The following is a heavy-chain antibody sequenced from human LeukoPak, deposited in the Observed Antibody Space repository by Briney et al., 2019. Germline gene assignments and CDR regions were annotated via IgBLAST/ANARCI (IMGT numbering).Heavy chain of an antibody. CDR2: IYPGDSDT. D-gene: IGHD2-21*02. J-gene: IGHJ3*02. V-gene: IGHV5-51*01. Sequence: GESLKISCKGSGYSFTSYWIGWVRPMPGKGLEWMGIIYPGDSDTTYSPSFQGQVTISADKSITTAYLQWSSLKASDTAMYYCARRNPLTQDAFDIWGQGTMVTVSS. CDR3: ARRNPLTQDAFDI. CDR1: GYSFTSYW.